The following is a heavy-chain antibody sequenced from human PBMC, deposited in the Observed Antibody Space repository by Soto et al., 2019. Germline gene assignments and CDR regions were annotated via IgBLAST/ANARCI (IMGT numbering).Heavy chain of an antibody. J-gene: IGHJ4*02. Sequence: GGSPRLSCAASGFTFSSYAMSWVRQAPGKGLEWVSAISGSGGSTYYADSVKGRFTISRDNSKNTLYLQMNSLRAEDTAVYYCAKIHSTKSIESGPHTNFDYWGQGTLVTSPQ. CDR1: GFTFSSYA. D-gene: IGHD5-12*01. CDR3: AKIHSTKSIESGPHTNFDY. V-gene: IGHV3-23*01. CDR2: ISGSGGST.